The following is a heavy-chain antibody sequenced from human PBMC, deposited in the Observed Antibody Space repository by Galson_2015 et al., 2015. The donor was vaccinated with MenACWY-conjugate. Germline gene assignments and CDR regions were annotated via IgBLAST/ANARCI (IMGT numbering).Heavy chain of an antibody. CDR3: ARVSSSGFHNYYYGMDV. V-gene: IGHV1-69*13. CDR1: GGTFSSYA. J-gene: IGHJ6*02. D-gene: IGHD6-19*01. Sequence: SVKVSCKASGGTFSSYAISWVRQAPGQGLEWMGGIIPIFGTANYAQKFQGRVTITADESTSTAYTELSSLRSEDTAVYYCARVSSSGFHNYYYGMDVWGQGTTVTVSS. CDR2: IIPIFGTA.